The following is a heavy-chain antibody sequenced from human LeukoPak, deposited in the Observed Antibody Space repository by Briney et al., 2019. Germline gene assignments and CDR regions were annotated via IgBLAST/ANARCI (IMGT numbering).Heavy chain of an antibody. CDR1: GYSFTNYW. V-gene: IGHV5-51*01. D-gene: IGHD2-15*01. J-gene: IGHJ4*02. CDR2: IYPGDSDT. Sequence: GESLKISCKGSGYSFTNYWIGWVRQMPGKGLEWMGIIYPGDSDTRYSPSFQGQVTISADKSISTAYLQWSSLKAADTAMYYCARTRSDCSGGSCSDYFDYWGQGTLVTVSS. CDR3: ARTRSDCSGGSCSDYFDY.